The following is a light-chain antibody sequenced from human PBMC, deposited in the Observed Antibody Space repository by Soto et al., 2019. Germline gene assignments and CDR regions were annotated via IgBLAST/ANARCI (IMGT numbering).Light chain of an antibody. V-gene: IGLV2-8*01. CDR3: LSYEGTDYV. CDR2: EVT. Sequence: QSVLTQPPSAPGSPGQSVTISCTGTSSDVGGYDYVSWYQQYPGRTPKLMIFEVTKRPSGVPDRFSGSKSGNTASLTVSGLQAEDEPDYYCLSYEGTDYVFGTGTKFTV. J-gene: IGLJ1*01. CDR1: SSDVGGYDY.